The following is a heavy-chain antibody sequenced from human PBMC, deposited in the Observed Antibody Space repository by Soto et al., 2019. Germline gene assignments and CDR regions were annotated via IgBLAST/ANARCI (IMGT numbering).Heavy chain of an antibody. D-gene: IGHD2-2*01. Sequence: QLQMEESGPGLVKPSETLSLSCTVSGVSISKSSYYWGWIRQPPGRGLEWIGSIHSSGSTSYNPCLENRVTMSVDTSKNQFSLRLNSVTAADTAVYYCARLVIVPAAMSDYYMDVWGKGATVTVSS. CDR2: IHSSGST. CDR1: GVSISKSSYY. V-gene: IGHV4-39*01. CDR3: ARLVIVPAAMSDYYMDV. J-gene: IGHJ6*03.